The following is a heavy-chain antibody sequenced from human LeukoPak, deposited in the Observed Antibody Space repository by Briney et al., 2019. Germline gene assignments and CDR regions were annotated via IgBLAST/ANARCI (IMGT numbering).Heavy chain of an antibody. CDR3: ARGGQYCSGGSCYVY. D-gene: IGHD2-15*01. J-gene: IGHJ4*02. Sequence: ASVKVSCKASGYTFTSYGISWVRQAPGQGLEWMGWISAYNGNTNYAQKLQGRVTMTRDTSTSTVYMELSSLRSEDTAVYYCARGGQYCSGGSCYVYWGQGTLVTVSS. V-gene: IGHV1-18*01. CDR2: ISAYNGNT. CDR1: GYTFTSYG.